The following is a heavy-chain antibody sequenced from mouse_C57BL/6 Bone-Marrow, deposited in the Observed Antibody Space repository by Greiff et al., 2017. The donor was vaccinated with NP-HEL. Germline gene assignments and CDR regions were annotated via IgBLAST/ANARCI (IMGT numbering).Heavy chain of an antibody. Sequence: QVQLKESGPGLVQPSQSLSITCTVSGFSLTSYGVHWVRQSPGKGLEWLGVIWSGGSTDYNAAFISRLSISKDNSKSQVFFKMNSLQADDTARYYCARQLHDGFAYWGQGTLVTVSA. CDR1: GFSLTSYG. CDR2: IWSGGST. D-gene: IGHD2-12*01. V-gene: IGHV2-2*01. CDR3: ARQLHDGFAY. J-gene: IGHJ3*01.